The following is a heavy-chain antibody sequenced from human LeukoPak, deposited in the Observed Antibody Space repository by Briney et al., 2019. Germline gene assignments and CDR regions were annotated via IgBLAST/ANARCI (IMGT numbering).Heavy chain of an antibody. V-gene: IGHV1-18*01. Sequence: ASVKVSCKASGYIFTGYYIHWVRQAPGQGLEWMGWISAYNGNTNYAQKLQGRVTMTTDTSTSTAYMELRSLRSDDTAVYYCARSRSAGLDAFDIWGQGTMVTVSS. CDR2: ISAYNGNT. CDR1: GYIFTGYY. CDR3: ARSRSAGLDAFDI. D-gene: IGHD2-15*01. J-gene: IGHJ3*02.